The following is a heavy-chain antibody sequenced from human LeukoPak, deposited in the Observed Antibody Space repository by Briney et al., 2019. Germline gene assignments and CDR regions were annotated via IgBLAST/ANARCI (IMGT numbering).Heavy chain of an antibody. CDR3: ARQLRSGYGYHFDY. J-gene: IGHJ4*02. CDR1: GGSISSYY. CDR2: IDDRGST. V-gene: IGHV4-59*08. Sequence: SETLSLTCTVSGGSISSYYWSWIRQPPGKGPEWIGYIDDRGSTYYNPSLKSRVTISVDTSKNQFSLKLSSVTAADTAVYYCARQLRSGYGYHFDYWGLGTLVTVSS. D-gene: IGHD5-12*01.